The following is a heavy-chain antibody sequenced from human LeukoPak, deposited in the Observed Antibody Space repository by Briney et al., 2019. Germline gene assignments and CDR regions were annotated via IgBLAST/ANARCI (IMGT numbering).Heavy chain of an antibody. D-gene: IGHD2-2*01. J-gene: IGHJ5*02. CDR2: ISYDGSNK. CDR1: GFSLSGYW. CDR3: SGDGGEVGPASINSFDH. Sequence: GGSLRLSCAASGFSLSGYWMTWVRQAPGKGLEWVAVISYDGSNKYYADSVKGRFTISRDNSKNTLYLQMNSLRAEDTAVYYWSGDGGEVGPASINSFDHWGQGTLVTVSS. V-gene: IGHV3-30-3*01.